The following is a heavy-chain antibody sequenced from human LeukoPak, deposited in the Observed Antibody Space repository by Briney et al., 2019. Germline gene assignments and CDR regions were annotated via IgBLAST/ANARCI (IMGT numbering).Heavy chain of an antibody. CDR2: IYTSGST. CDR1: GDSISSGSYY. J-gene: IGHJ3*02. Sequence: PSETLSLTCTVSGDSISSGSYYWSWIRQPAGKGLEWIGRIYTSGSTYYNPSLNSRVTISIDTSKTQFSLRLSSVTAADTAVYYCARGLYCSGGNCYVFAFDIWGQGTMVTVSS. V-gene: IGHV4-61*02. D-gene: IGHD2-15*01. CDR3: ARGLYCSGGNCYVFAFDI.